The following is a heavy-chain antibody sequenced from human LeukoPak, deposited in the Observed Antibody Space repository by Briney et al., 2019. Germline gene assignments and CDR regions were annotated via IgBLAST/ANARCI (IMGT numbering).Heavy chain of an antibody. D-gene: IGHD3-3*01. CDR1: GYTFTSYD. Sequence: ASVKVSCTASGYTFTSYDINWVRQATGQGLEWMGWMNPNSGNTGYAQKFQGRVTMTRNTSISTAYMELSSLRSEDTAVYYCARVPTYYDFWSGPIRALDIWGQGTMVTVSS. J-gene: IGHJ3*02. V-gene: IGHV1-8*01. CDR3: ARVPTYYDFWSGPIRALDI. CDR2: MNPNSGNT.